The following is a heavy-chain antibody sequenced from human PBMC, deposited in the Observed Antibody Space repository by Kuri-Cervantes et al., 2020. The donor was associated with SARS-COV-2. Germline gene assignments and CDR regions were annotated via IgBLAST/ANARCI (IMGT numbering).Heavy chain of an antibody. J-gene: IGHJ3*02. CDR3: ARGRADI. Sequence: LRLFCTVSGGSISSGSYYWSWIRQPAGKGLEWIGRIYASGSTDYNPSLKSRVTISVDTSKNQFSLKLSSVTAADTAVYYCARGRADIWGQGTMVTVSS. V-gene: IGHV4-61*02. CDR2: IYASGST. CDR1: GGSISSGSYY.